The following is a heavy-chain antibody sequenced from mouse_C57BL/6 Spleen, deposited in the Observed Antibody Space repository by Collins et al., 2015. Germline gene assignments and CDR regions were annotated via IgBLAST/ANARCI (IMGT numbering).Heavy chain of an antibody. V-gene: IGHV1-55*01. CDR3: AGPYSNYPAWFAY. CDR1: TFTSYW. Sequence: TFTSYWITWVKQRPGQGLEWIGDIYPGSGSNKYNEKFKTKATLTVDTSSSTAYMQLSSLTSEDSAVYYCAGPYSNYPAWFAYWGQGTLVTVSA. D-gene: IGHD2-5*01. CDR2: IYPGSGSN. J-gene: IGHJ3*01.